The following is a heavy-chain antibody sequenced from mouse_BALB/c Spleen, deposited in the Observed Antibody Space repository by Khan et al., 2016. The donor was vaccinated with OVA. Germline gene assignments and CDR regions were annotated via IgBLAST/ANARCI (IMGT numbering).Heavy chain of an antibody. D-gene: IGHD2-14*01. CDR1: GYTFTTYT. CDR3: AREGAYYRSDGWFAY. V-gene: IGHV1-4*01. CDR2: IIPSNDYT. J-gene: IGHJ2*01. Sequence: VQLQESGAELARPGASVKMSCKASGYTFTTYTIHWVKQRPGQGLEWIGYIIPSNDYTNYNQKFKDRATLTADKSSSTAYMQLSSLTSEDSAVYYCAREGAYYRSDGWFAYWGQGTTLTVSS.